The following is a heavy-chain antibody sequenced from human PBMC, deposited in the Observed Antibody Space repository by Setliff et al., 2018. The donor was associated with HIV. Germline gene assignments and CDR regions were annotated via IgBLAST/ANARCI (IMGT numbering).Heavy chain of an antibody. J-gene: IGHJ4*02. CDR1: GFTISNYY. CDR2: ISDSGSSI. D-gene: IGHD1-26*01. Sequence: GGSLRLSCAVSGFTISNYYMTWIRQAPGKGLEWISYISDSGSSIDYADSVKGRFAMSRDTAKDSVFLQMTDLRAEDTAVYYCANRFTKWELGPIDYWGQGTLVTVSS. V-gene: IGHV3-11*01. CDR3: ANRFTKWELGPIDY.